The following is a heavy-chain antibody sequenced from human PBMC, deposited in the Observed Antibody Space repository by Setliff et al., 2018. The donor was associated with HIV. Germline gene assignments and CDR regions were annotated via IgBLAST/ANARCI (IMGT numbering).Heavy chain of an antibody. D-gene: IGHD1-1*01. Sequence: ASVKVSCKASGYTFTSYDINWVRQAPGQGLEWMGRINPSGGSTSYAQKFQGRVTMATDTPTTTAFMELRSLTSDDTAVYSCAREPPSSNPTHQYAFDLWGQGTMVTVSS. CDR1: GYTFTSYD. J-gene: IGHJ3*01. CDR3: AREPPSSNPTHQYAFDL. V-gene: IGHV1-46*01. CDR2: INPSGGST.